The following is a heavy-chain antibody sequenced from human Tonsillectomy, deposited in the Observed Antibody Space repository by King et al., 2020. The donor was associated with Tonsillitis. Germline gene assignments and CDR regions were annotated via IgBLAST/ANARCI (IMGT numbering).Heavy chain of an antibody. CDR3: ARIYYDSSGYYDYFDY. Sequence: QLVQSGAEVKKPGASVKVSCKASGYTFTGYYMHWVRQAPGQGLEWMGWINPNSGGTNYAQKFQGRVTMTRDTSISTAYMELSRLRSDDTAVYYCARIYYDSSGYYDYFDYWGEGTLVTVSS. CDR2: INPNSGGT. D-gene: IGHD3-22*01. V-gene: IGHV1-2*02. J-gene: IGHJ4*02. CDR1: GYTFTGYY.